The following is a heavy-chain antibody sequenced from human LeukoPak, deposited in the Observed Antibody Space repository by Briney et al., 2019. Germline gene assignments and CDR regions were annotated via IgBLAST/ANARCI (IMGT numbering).Heavy chain of an antibody. CDR1: GGSISSGSYY. V-gene: IGHV4-61*02. Sequence: PSQTLSLTCTVSGGSISSGSYYWSWIRQPAGKGLEWIGRIYTSGCTNYNPSLKSRVTISVDTSKNQFSLTLSSVTAADTAVYYCARDRGNWNYLGYFDYWGQGTLVTVSS. D-gene: IGHD1-7*01. CDR2: IYTSGCT. J-gene: IGHJ4*02. CDR3: ARDRGNWNYLGYFDY.